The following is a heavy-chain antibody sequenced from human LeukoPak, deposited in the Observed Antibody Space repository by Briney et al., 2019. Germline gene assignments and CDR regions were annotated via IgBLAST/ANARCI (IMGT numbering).Heavy chain of an antibody. CDR3: AREELELRD. Sequence: PGRSLRLSCAASGFTFSSYAMHWVRQAPGKGLEWVAVISYDGSNKYYADSVKGRFTISRDDSKNTLYLQMNSLRAEDTAVYYCAREELELRDWGQGTLVTVSS. V-gene: IGHV3-30-3*01. J-gene: IGHJ4*02. CDR1: GFTFSSYA. CDR2: ISYDGSNK. D-gene: IGHD1-7*01.